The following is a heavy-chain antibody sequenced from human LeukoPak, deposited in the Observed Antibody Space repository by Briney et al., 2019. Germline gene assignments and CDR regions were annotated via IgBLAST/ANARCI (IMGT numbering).Heavy chain of an antibody. CDR2: IIPILGIA. J-gene: IGHJ4*02. CDR3: ARAAVAGREVFAY. V-gene: IGHV1-69*04. D-gene: IGHD6-19*01. CDR1: GDTFSSYA. Sequence: SVKVSCKASGDTFSSYAISWVRQAPGQGLEWMGRIIPILGIANYAQKFQGRVTITADKSTSTAYMELSSLRSEDTAVYYCARAAVAGREVFAYWGQGTLVTVSS.